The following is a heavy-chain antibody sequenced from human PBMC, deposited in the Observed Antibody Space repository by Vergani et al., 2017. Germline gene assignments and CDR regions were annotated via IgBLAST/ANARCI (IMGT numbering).Heavy chain of an antibody. CDR1: GYTFTSYY. J-gene: IGHJ4*02. CDR3: ASWWWDWDTAMVAPIYFDY. CDR2: INPSGGST. D-gene: IGHD5-18*01. Sequence: QVQLVQSGAEVKKPGASVKVSCKASGYTFTSYYMHWVRQAPGQGLEWMGIINPSGGSTSYAQKFQGRVTMTRETSTSTVYMELSSLRSEDTAVYYCASWWWDWDTAMVAPIYFDYWGQGTLVTVSS. V-gene: IGHV1-46*01.